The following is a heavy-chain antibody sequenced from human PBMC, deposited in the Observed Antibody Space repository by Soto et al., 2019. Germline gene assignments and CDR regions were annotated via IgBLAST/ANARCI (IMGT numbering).Heavy chain of an antibody. CDR3: ARGYSWAIAAAIESDNWFDP. CDR1: GGSISSGGYY. J-gene: IGHJ5*02. D-gene: IGHD6-13*01. CDR2: IYYSGST. V-gene: IGHV4-31*03. Sequence: QVQLQESGPGLVKPSQTLSLTCTVSGGSISSGGYYWSWIRQHPGKGLEWIGYIYYSGSTYYNPSLKSRVTISVDTSKNQFSLKLSSVTAADTAVYYCARGYSWAIAAAIESDNWFDPWGQGTLVTVSS.